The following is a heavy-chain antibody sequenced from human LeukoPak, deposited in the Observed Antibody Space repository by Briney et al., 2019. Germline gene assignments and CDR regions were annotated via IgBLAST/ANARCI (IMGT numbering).Heavy chain of an antibody. CDR3: AKGWKVVRGWYFDY. V-gene: IGHV3-23*01. CDR2: ISGSGSST. D-gene: IGHD6-19*01. J-gene: IGHJ4*02. Sequence: GGSLRRSCAASGFTFTTYAMSWVRQAPGKGLEWVSTISGSGSSTYYADSVKGRFTISRDNSKSTLYLQMNSLRAEDTAVYYCAKGWKVVRGWYFDYWGQGTLVTVSS. CDR1: GFTFTTYA.